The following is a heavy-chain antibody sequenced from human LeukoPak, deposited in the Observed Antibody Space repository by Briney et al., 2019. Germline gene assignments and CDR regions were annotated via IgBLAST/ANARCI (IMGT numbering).Heavy chain of an antibody. V-gene: IGHV3-23*01. Sequence: PGGSLRLSCAASGFTFSTYAVNWVRQAPGKGLEWVSTISGSGGSTYYADSVKGRFTISRDNSKNTLYLQMNSLRAEDTAVYYCAKAPASSGYYHCYWGQGTLVTVSS. J-gene: IGHJ4*02. CDR1: GFTFSTYA. D-gene: IGHD3-22*01. CDR2: ISGSGGST. CDR3: AKAPASSGYYHCY.